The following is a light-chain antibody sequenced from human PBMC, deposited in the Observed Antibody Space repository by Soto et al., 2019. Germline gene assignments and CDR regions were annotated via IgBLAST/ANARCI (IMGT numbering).Light chain of an antibody. Sequence: QSVLTQPASVSGSPGQSITIACNGTISGVGSYKFVSWYQNHPGKAPKLMIYEGSKRPSGVSNRFSGSKSGNTASLTIAGRQAEDEADYYCCSYAGSRTYVFGTGSKLTVL. J-gene: IGLJ1*01. CDR2: EGS. CDR3: CSYAGSRTYV. V-gene: IGLV2-23*01. CDR1: ISGVGSYKF.